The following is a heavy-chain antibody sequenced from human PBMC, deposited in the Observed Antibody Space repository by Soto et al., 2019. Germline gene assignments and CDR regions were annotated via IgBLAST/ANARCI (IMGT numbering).Heavy chain of an antibody. CDR2: IYYSGST. CDR1: GGSISSYY. CDR3: ARSVRVAPMDV. J-gene: IGHJ6*02. D-gene: IGHD2-15*01. Sequence: KASETLSLTCTVSGGSISSYYWSWIRQPPGKGLEWIGYIYYSGSTNYNPSLKSRVSISVDRSQNHFSLKLRSVTAADTAVYYCARSVRVAPMDVWGQGTTVTVSS. V-gene: IGHV4-59*01.